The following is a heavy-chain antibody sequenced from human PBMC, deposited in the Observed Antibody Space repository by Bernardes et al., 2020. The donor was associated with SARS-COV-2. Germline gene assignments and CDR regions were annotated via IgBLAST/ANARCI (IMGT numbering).Heavy chain of an antibody. CDR2: LKSPKTGGTT. CDR3: TTGYASSRHDGY. J-gene: IGHJ4*02. V-gene: IGHV3-15*01. Sequence: GGSLRLSCAASGFSFSIAWMSLVRHAPGKGLAWGVLLKSPKTGGTTDYGAHVKGRFTISRDDSTNTLNLQMNSLKTEDTAMYYCTTGYASSRHDGYWGRGTLVTVSS. CDR1: GFSFSIAW. D-gene: IGHD6-13*01.